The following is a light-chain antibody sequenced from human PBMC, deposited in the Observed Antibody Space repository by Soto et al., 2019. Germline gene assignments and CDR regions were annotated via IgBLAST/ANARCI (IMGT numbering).Light chain of an antibody. Sequence: DIQMTQSPSSLSASVGDRVTITCQASQDIDKYLNWYQQNPGKAPKLLIDDVTNLETGVPSRFSGSGSGTHFTFTIGSLQPEDIATYYCQQYYDLPITFGQGTRLEIK. CDR3: QQYYDLPIT. V-gene: IGKV1-33*01. CDR1: QDIDKY. J-gene: IGKJ5*01. CDR2: DVT.